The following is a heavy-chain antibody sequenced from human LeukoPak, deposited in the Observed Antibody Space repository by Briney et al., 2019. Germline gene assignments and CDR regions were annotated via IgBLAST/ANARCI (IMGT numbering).Heavy chain of an antibody. V-gene: IGHV4-59*01. J-gene: IGHJ6*03. Sequence: PSETLSLTCTVSGGSISSYYWTWIRQPPGKGLEWIGYIYYSGSTNYNPSLKSRVAISVDTSKNQFSLKLSSVTAADTAVYYCARAYGDYENYYYYYYMDVWGKGTTVTISS. CDR1: GGSISSYY. D-gene: IGHD4-17*01. CDR3: ARAYGDYENYYYYYYMDV. CDR2: IYYSGST.